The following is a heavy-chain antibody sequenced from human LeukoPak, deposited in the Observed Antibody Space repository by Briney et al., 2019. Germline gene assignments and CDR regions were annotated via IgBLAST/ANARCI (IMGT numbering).Heavy chain of an antibody. CDR2: ISGSGGST. Sequence: GGSLRLSCAASGFTFSSYAMSWVRQAPGKGLEWVSAISGSGGSTYYSDSVKGRFTISRGNSKNTLYLQMNSLRAEDTAVYYCAKDQKVGATSGYWGQGTLVTVSS. D-gene: IGHD1-26*01. CDR1: GFTFSSYA. CDR3: AKDQKVGATSGY. V-gene: IGHV3-23*01. J-gene: IGHJ4*02.